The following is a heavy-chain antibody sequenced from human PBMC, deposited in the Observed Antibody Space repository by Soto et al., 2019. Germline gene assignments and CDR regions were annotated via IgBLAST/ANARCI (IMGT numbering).Heavy chain of an antibody. J-gene: IGHJ4*02. D-gene: IGHD2-21*02. CDR2: IWYDGSNK. Sequence: QVQLVESGGGVVQPGRSLRLSCAASGFTFSSYGIHWVRQAPGKGLEWVAVIWYDGSNKYYADSVKGRLTISRDNSKYTLNLQLKRRRAEATSVYYCARGGPQAYCGVDCALDFYWGQGTMVTVS. CDR1: GFTFSSYG. CDR3: ARGGPQAYCGVDCALDFY. V-gene: IGHV3-33*01.